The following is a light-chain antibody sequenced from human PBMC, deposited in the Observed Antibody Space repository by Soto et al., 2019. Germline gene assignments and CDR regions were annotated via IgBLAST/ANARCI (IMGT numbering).Light chain of an antibody. Sequence: DIQMTQSPSSLSASVGDRVTITCRASQTINSYLNWYQQKPGQAPKLLISTASSLRSGVPSRFSGTRSGTYFTLTISSLQVDDIATYYCQQSYGTPQTFGQGTKVEIK. J-gene: IGKJ1*01. CDR1: QTINSY. V-gene: IGKV1-39*01. CDR2: TAS. CDR3: QQSYGTPQT.